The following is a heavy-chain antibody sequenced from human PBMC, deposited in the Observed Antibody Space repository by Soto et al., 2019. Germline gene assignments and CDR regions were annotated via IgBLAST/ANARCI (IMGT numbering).Heavy chain of an antibody. CDR2: IIPILGIA. CDR1: GGTFSSYT. V-gene: IGHV1-69*02. D-gene: IGHD6-19*01. J-gene: IGHJ4*02. CDR3: ANEHSSGWSIALDY. Sequence: SVKVSCKASGGTFSSYTISWVRQAPGQGLEWMGRIIPILGIANYAQKFQGRVTITADKSTSTAYMELSSLRSEDTAVYYCANEHSSGWSIALDYWGQGTLVTVSS.